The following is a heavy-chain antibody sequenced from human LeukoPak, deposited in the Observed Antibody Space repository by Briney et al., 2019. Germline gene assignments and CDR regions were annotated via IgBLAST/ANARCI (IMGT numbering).Heavy chain of an antibody. Sequence: GESLKISLKGSGYSFTSSWIGWGGQMPGKGLEWMGIIYPGDSDTRYSPSFQGQVTISADKSISTAYLQWSSLKASDTAMYYSARRDAYNYYFDYWGQGTLVTVSS. D-gene: IGHD5-24*01. CDR1: GYSFTSSW. CDR3: ARRDAYNYYFDY. J-gene: IGHJ4*02. CDR2: IYPGDSDT. V-gene: IGHV5-51*01.